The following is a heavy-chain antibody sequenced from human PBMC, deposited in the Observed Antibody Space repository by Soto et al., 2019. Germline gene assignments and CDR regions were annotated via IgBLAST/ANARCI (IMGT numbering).Heavy chain of an antibody. J-gene: IGHJ4*02. D-gene: IGHD6-19*01. CDR1: GDSINNFH. CDR2: IYYSGST. Sequence: LSLTCTVSGDSINNFHWTWIRQPPGKGLEWIGYIYYSGSTDYSPSLKSRVTISVDTSKNQFFLKLSSVTAVDTAVYYCAGGPRSGRRDYFDDWGQGTLVTVSS. V-gene: IGHV4-59*01. CDR3: AGGPRSGRRDYFDD.